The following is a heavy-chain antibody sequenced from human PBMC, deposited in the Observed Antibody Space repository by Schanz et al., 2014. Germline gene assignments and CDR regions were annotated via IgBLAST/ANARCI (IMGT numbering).Heavy chain of an antibody. J-gene: IGHJ5*02. Sequence: QVQLMQSGAEMKKPGASVKVSCKASGYSFTDFYIHWLRQAPGQGPEWPGWINPNSDGTKYAQKFQGRVTMTRDTSVNTAYLDLSSLTSDDTAVYYCARGDVNWFDPWGQGTLVTVSS. V-gene: IGHV1-2*02. CDR1: GYSFTDFY. CDR3: ARGDVNWFDP. CDR2: INPNSDGT.